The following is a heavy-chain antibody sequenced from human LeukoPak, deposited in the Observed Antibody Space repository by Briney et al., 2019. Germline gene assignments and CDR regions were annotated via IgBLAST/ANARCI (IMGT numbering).Heavy chain of an antibody. CDR3: ARHIAVAVFDY. Sequence: GSLRLSCAASGFTFREYNMNWIRQAPGKGLEWIGNIFYSGSTYYSPSLKSRVTISLDTSRNQFSLKLSSVTAADTAVYYCARHIAVAVFDYWGQGTLVTVSS. CDR2: IFYSGST. CDR1: GFTFREYN. D-gene: IGHD6-19*01. V-gene: IGHV4-38-2*01. J-gene: IGHJ4*02.